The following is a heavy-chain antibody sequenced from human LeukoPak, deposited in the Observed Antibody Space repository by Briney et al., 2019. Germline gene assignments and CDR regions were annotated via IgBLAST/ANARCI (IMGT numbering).Heavy chain of an antibody. D-gene: IGHD3-10*01. J-gene: IGHJ4*02. V-gene: IGHV4-34*01. Sequence: KPSETLSLTCAVYGGSFSGYYWSWIRQPPGKGLEWIGEINHSGSTNYNPSLKSRVTISVDKSKNQFSLKLSSVTAADTAVYYCARAPLGDYYGSGSVIDYWGQGTLVTVSS. CDR1: GGSFSGYY. CDR3: ARAPLGDYYGSGSVIDY. CDR2: INHSGST.